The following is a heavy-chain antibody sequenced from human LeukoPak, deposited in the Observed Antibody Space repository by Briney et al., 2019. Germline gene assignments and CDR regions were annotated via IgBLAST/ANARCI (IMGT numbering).Heavy chain of an antibody. CDR3: ARTNTVYGDFDY. J-gene: IGHJ4*02. Sequence: GGSLRLSCAASGLTVTDNYFSWVRQAPGKGLEWVSVIFPDGRTYHADSVKGRFTISRDRPKNTLLLQMHSLRADDTALYHCARTNTVYGDFDYWGQGILVTVSS. V-gene: IGHV3-53*01. CDR1: GLTVTDNY. D-gene: IGHD2/OR15-2a*01. CDR2: IFPDGRT.